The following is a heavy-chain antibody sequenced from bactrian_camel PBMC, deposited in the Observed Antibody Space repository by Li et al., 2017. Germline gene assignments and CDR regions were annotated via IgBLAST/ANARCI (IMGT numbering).Heavy chain of an antibody. CDR2: VYVGGGKS. CDR1: NDNFELYW. J-gene: IGHJ4*01. CDR3: AAAKMTQPPRDVTFTALTWYIAEYGR. V-gene: IGHV3S1*01. Sequence: HVQLVESGGGSAQEGESLRLSCVVTNDNFELYWMGWFRQAPGKEREGVAAVYVGGGKSYYADSVRGRFTLSQDNAKSTLYLAMNRLKPEDTGVYYCAAAKMTQPPRDVTFTALTWYIAEYGRWGQGTQVTVS. D-gene: IGHD6*01.